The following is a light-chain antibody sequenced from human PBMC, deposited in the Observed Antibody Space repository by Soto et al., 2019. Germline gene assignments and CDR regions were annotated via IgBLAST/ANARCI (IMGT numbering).Light chain of an antibody. Sequence: QSALTQPASVSGSPGQSVTISCTGTSSDVASYNLVSWYQQHPGKAPNLIIYEVNKRPSGVSDRFSGSKSGNTASLTISGLEAEDEGDYHCCSFVGSTTLVFGGGTKLTVL. J-gene: IGLJ2*01. V-gene: IGLV2-23*02. CDR2: EVN. CDR1: SSDVASYNL. CDR3: CSFVGSTTLV.